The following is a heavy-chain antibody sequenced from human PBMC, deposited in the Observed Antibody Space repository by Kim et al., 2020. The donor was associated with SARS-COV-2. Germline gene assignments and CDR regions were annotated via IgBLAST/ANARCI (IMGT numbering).Heavy chain of an antibody. Sequence: AASVEGRLTLSRDDSQNTLYLQMNRLRAEDTAAYYCAKGLRSAADSAFDYWGPGTLVTVSS. V-gene: IGHV3-23*01. D-gene: IGHD6-13*01. J-gene: IGHJ4*02. CDR3: AKGLRSAADSAFDY.